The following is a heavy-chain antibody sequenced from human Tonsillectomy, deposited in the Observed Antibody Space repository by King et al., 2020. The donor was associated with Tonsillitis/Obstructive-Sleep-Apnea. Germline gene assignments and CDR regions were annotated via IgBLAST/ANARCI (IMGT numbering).Heavy chain of an antibody. V-gene: IGHV5-51*01. CDR1: GYSFTNYW. J-gene: IGHJ4*02. Sequence: QLVQSGAEVKKPGESLEISCKGSGYSFTNYWIGWVRQMPGKGLEWMGVIYPDDSDTRYSPSFQGQVTISADKSISTAYLQWSSLMASDTAVYYCVRRYSSSSPYFDYWGQGTLVTVSS. CDR2: IYPDDSDT. D-gene: IGHD6-6*01. CDR3: VRRYSSSSPYFDY.